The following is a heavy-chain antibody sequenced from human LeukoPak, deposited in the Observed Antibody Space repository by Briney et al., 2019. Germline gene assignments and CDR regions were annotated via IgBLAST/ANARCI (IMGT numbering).Heavy chain of an antibody. CDR3: TTDRATYYDFWSGPR. D-gene: IGHD3-3*01. Sequence: GGSLRLSCAASGFTFSNAWMSWVRQAPGKGPEWVGRIKSKTDGGTTDYAAPVKGRFTISRDDSKNTLYLQMNSLKTEDTAVYYCTTDRATYYDFWSGPRWGQGTLVTVSS. CDR1: GFTFSNAW. V-gene: IGHV3-15*01. CDR2: IKSKTDGGTT. J-gene: IGHJ4*02.